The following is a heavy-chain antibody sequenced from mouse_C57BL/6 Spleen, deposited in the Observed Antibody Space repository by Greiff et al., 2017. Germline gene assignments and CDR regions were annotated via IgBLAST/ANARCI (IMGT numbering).Heavy chain of an antibody. CDR3: ARYEGYWYFDV. J-gene: IGHJ1*03. Sequence: EVMLVESGGGLVQPGGSLSLSCAASGFTFTDYYMSWVRQPPGKALEWLGFIRNKANGYTTEYSASVKGRFTISRDNSQSILYLQMNALRAEDSASYCCARYEGYWYFDVWGTGTTVTVSS. V-gene: IGHV7-3*01. CDR1: GFTFTDYY. CDR2: IRNKANGYTT.